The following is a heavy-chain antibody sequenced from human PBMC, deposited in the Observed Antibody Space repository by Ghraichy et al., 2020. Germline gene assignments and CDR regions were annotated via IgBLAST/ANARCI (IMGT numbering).Heavy chain of an antibody. D-gene: IGHD2-21*01. V-gene: IGHV4-61*08. Sequence: SETLSLTCTVSGGSVSSDGYCWSWIRQPPGKGLEWLGYIYYSGSTKYNPSLRSRVTISLDTSENQFSLRLTSVTAADTAVYYCARDRLRRVVASFDYWGQRNLGTVS. CDR3: ARDRLRRVVASFDY. J-gene: IGHJ4*02. CDR2: IYYSGST. CDR1: GGSVSSDGYC.